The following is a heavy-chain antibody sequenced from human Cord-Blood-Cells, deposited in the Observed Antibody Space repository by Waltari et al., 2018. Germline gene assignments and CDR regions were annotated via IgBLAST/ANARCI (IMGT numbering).Heavy chain of an antibody. V-gene: IGHV3-7*01. Sequence: EVQLVESGGGLVQPGGSLRLSCAAPGFTFSSYWMSWVRQAPGKGREWVANIKQDGSEKYYVDSVKGRFTISRDNAKNSLYLQMNSLRAEDTAVYYCARGSTGDDAFDIWGQGTMVTVSS. D-gene: IGHD7-27*01. CDR1: GFTFSSYW. CDR2: IKQDGSEK. CDR3: ARGSTGDDAFDI. J-gene: IGHJ3*02.